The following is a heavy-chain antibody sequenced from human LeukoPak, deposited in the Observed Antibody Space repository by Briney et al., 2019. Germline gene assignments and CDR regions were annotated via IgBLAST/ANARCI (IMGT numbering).Heavy chain of an antibody. CDR2: ISGSGGSA. Sequence: GGSLRLSCAASGFTFSSYAMSWVRQAPGKGLEWVSAISGSGGSAYYADSVKGRFTISRDNSKNTLYLQMNSLRAEDTAVYYCAKNTMIVVVISHSDYWGQGTLVTVSS. CDR1: GFTFSSYA. J-gene: IGHJ4*02. CDR3: AKNTMIVVVISHSDY. V-gene: IGHV3-23*01. D-gene: IGHD3-22*01.